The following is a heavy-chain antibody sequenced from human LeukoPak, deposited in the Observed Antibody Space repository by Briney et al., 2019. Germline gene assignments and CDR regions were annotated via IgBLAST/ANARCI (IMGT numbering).Heavy chain of an antibody. CDR3: ATAEPAGYYYGMDV. J-gene: IGHJ6*02. Sequence: PGGSLRLSCAASGFTFSSYTMNWVRQAPGKGLEWMGGFDPEDGETIYAQKFQGRVTMTEDTSTDTAYMELSSLRSEDTAVYYCATAEPAGYYYGMDVWGQGTTVTVSS. V-gene: IGHV1-24*01. CDR1: GFTFSSYT. CDR2: FDPEDGET.